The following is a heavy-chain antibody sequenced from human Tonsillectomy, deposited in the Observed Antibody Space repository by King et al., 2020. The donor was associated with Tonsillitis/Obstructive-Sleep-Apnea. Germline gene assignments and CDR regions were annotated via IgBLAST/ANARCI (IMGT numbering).Heavy chain of an antibody. Sequence: VQLVESGGGVVQPGRSLRLSCAASGFTFSSYAMHWVRQAPGKGLEWVEVISYDGSNKYYADSVKGRFTISRDNSKNTLYLQMNSLRAEDTAVYYCARGAGPEGGWFDPWGQGTLVTVSS. J-gene: IGHJ5*02. V-gene: IGHV3-30*01. D-gene: IGHD1-14*01. CDR1: GFTFSSYA. CDR2: ISYDGSNK. CDR3: ARGAGPEGGWFDP.